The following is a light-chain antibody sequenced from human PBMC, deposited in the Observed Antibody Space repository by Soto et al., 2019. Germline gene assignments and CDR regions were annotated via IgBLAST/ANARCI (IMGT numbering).Light chain of an antibody. CDR3: HQYYSWPRGT. V-gene: IGKV3-15*01. J-gene: IGKJ1*01. CDR1: QNIITS. CDR2: FAS. Sequence: EIVMTQSPGTLSVSPGERATLSCRASQNIITSLAWYQQKPGQAPRLLIFFASTRVTGIPARFSGSGSGTEFTLTISSLQSEDFAVYYCHQYYSWPRGTFGQGTKVDIK.